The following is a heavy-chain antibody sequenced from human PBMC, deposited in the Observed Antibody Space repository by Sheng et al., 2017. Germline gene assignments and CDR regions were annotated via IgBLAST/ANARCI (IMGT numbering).Heavy chain of an antibody. CDR2: SYNGGDT. D-gene: IGHD1-26*01. Sequence: EVQLVESGGGLIQPGGSLRLSCAASGSTVMSNYISWVRQAPGKGLEWVSVSYNGGDTYYADSVKGRFTISRDNSRSTVYLQMNSLRAEDTAVYYCARDKSPVGVFWYWGQGTLVTVSS. CDR1: GSTVMSNY. J-gene: IGHJ4*02. CDR3: ARDKSPVGVFWY. V-gene: IGHV3-53*01.